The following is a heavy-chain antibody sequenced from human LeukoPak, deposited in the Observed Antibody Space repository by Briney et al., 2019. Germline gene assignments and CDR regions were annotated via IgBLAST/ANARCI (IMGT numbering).Heavy chain of an antibody. V-gene: IGHV3-64D*09. CDR2: ISSNGGST. CDR1: GFTFSMSA. CDR3: VGVRWFGGSNWFDP. Sequence: GGSLRLSCSASGFTFSMSAMHWVRQGPGKGLQYVSAISSNGGSTYYADSVKGRLTISRDNSKNTLHLQMSSLRPEDTAVYYCVGVRWFGGSNWFDPWGQRTLVTVSS. D-gene: IGHD3-10*01. J-gene: IGHJ5*02.